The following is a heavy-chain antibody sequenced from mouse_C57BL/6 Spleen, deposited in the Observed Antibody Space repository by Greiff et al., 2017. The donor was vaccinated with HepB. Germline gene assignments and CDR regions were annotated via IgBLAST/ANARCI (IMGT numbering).Heavy chain of an antibody. J-gene: IGHJ3*01. CDR2: INPGSGGT. D-gene: IGHD2-12*01. Sequence: QVQLQQSGAELVRPGTSVKVSCKASGYAFTNYLIEWVKQRPGQGLEWIGVINPGSGGTNYNEKFKGKATLTADKSSSTAYMQLSSLKSEDTAVYFCARKGDDGSWFAYWGQGTLVTVSA. CDR1: GYAFTNYL. V-gene: IGHV1-54*01. CDR3: ARKGDDGSWFAY.